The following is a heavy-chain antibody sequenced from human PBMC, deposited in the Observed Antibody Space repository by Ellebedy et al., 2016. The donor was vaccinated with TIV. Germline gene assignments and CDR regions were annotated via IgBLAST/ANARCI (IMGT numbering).Heavy chain of an antibody. CDR2: TYYRSKWYN. J-gene: IGHJ4*02. V-gene: IGHV6-1*01. CDR3: ARDFTTIRGVMNPFDY. D-gene: IGHD3-10*01. Sequence: SQTLSLTXAISGDSVSGNSAAWSWIRQSPSRGLEWLGRTYYRSKWYNEYAVSVKSRITISPDTSKNQFSLQLNSVTPEDTAVYYCARDFTTIRGVMNPFDYWGQGTLVTVSS. CDR1: GDSVSGNSAA.